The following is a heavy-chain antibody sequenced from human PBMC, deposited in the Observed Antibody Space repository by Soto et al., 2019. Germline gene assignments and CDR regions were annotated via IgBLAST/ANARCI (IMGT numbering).Heavy chain of an antibody. J-gene: IGHJ4*02. CDR3: ARTRLGYCSGGSCETFDY. CDR1: GGSISSYY. D-gene: IGHD2-15*01. CDR2: IYTSGST. Sequence: SETLSLTCTVSGGSISSYYWSWIRQPAGKGLEWIGRIYTSGSTNYNPSLKSRVTMSVETSKNQFSLKLSSVTAADTAVYYCARTRLGYCSGGSCETFDYWGQGTLVTVSS. V-gene: IGHV4-4*07.